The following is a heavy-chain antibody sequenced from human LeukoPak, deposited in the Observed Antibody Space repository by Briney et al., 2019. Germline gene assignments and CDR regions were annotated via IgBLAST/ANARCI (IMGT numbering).Heavy chain of an antibody. Sequence: PGGSLRLSCAASGFTFSSYEMNWVRQAPGKGLEWVSYISSSGSTIYYADSVKGRFTISRDNAKNSLYLQMNSLRAEDTAVYYCARVGLLLWFGELNIWGQGTLVTISS. D-gene: IGHD3-10*01. V-gene: IGHV3-48*03. CDR1: GFTFSSYE. CDR2: ISSSGSTI. CDR3: ARVGLLLWFGELNI. J-gene: IGHJ4*02.